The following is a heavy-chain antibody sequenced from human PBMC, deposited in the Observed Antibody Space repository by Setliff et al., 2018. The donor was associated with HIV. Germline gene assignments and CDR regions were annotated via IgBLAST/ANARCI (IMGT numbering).Heavy chain of an antibody. CDR2: ISYIGTT. D-gene: IGHD3-16*01. CDR1: GVSVSRDGYY. CDR3: ARVVLLEPLTPGGTFDI. V-gene: IGHV4-31*03. Sequence: SETLSLTCTVSGVSVSRDGYYWSWIRQLPGKDLEWIAFISYIGTTFYNPSLKSRLTISRVPAKNQFSLKLSSVTAADTAVYCCARVVLLEPLTPGGTFDIWGQGTTVTVSS. J-gene: IGHJ3*02.